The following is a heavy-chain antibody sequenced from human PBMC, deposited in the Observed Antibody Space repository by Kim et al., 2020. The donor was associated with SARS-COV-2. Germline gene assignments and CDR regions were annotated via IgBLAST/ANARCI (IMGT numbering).Heavy chain of an antibody. Sequence: GGSLRLSCRGSGFTFGDFSLSWVRQAPGKGLEWIGLLKSGAYSDTAEYAASVRGRISISRDDFNSIAYLQIHSLETDDTGVYFCARGTVTQWTFFDLWG. CDR1: GFTFGDFS. J-gene: IGHJ4*01. CDR2: LKSGAYSDTA. D-gene: IGHD4-17*01. V-gene: IGHV3-49*04. CDR3: ARGTVTQWTFFDL.